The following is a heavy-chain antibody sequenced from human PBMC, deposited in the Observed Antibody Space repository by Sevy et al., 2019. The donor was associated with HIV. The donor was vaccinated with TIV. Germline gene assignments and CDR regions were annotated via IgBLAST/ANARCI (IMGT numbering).Heavy chain of an antibody. D-gene: IGHD5-18*01. CDR3: ARCRNRYSYGPIYFDY. J-gene: IGHJ4*02. CDR2: INDSGST. Sequence: SETLSLTCAVYGGSFSGYYWSWIRQPPGKGLEWIGEINDSGSTNYNPSLKSRVTISVDTSRNQFSLKLSFVTAADTAVYYCARCRNRYSYGPIYFDYWGQGTLVTVSS. CDR1: GGSFSGYY. V-gene: IGHV4-34*01.